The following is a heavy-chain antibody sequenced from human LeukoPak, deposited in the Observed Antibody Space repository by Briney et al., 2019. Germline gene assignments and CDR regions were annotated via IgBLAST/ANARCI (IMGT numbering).Heavy chain of an antibody. J-gene: IGHJ4*02. D-gene: IGHD3-22*01. CDR3: ARRSGDSSGYLL. CDR2: IYYSGST. V-gene: IGHV4-39*01. CDR1: GGSISSSSYY. Sequence: SETLSLTCTVSGGSISSSSYYWGWIRQPPGKGLEWIGSIYYSGSTYYNPSLKSRVTISVDTSKNQFSLKLSSVTAADTAVYYCARRSGDSSGYLLWGQGTLVTVSS.